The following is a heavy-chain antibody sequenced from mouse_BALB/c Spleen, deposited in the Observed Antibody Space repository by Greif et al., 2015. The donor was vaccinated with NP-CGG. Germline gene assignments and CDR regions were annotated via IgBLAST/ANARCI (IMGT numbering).Heavy chain of an antibody. CDR3: ARDYYGSSFFDY. J-gene: IGHJ2*01. D-gene: IGHD1-1*01. Sequence: VQLQQSGGGLVQPGGSLKLSCAASGFTFSSYGMSWVRQTPDKRLELVATINSNGGSTYYPDSVKGRFTISRDNAKNTLYLQMSSLKSEDTAMYYCARDYYGSSFFDYWGQGTTLTVSS. CDR1: GFTFSSYG. CDR2: INSNGGST. V-gene: IGHV5-6-3*01.